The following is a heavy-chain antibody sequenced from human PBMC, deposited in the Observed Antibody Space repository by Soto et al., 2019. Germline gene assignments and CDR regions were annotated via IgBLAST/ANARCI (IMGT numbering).Heavy chain of an antibody. CDR1: AGTTSSYY. V-gene: IGHV4-59*01. J-gene: IGHJ4*01. CDR3: VRERAATRSIYLDY. Sequence: HTWTVSAGTTSSYYWSWIRQPSGKGLDWIGYIYYSVCTNYNPSLKSRVTISVDTSKNQFFLKLSSVTAADTAVYYCVRERAATRSIYLDYWGHLSLVSVS. D-gene: IGHD6-13*01. CDR2: IYYSVCT.